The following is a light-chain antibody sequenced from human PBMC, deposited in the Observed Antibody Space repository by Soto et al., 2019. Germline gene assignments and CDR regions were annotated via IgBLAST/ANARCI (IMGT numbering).Light chain of an antibody. CDR3: QQYYTTPLT. CDR1: LNIYFRSNNRNY. V-gene: IGKV4-1*01. Sequence: DIVMTQSPDSLRVSLGERATITCTSSLNIYFRSNNRNYLAWYQQKSGQPPKLLIYWASTREPGVPDRFSGSGSGTYFTLTIDNVQPDDVAVYYCQQYYTTPLTFGEGTRVDIK. CDR2: WAS. J-gene: IGKJ4*01.